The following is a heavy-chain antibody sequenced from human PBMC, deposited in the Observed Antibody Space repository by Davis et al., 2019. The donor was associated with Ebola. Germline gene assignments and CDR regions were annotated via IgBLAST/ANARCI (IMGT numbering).Heavy chain of an antibody. V-gene: IGHV1-69*13. J-gene: IGHJ3*02. CDR1: GGTLSSHS. D-gene: IGHD2-2*01. Sequence: SVKVSCKAPGGTLSSHSISWVRQAPGQGLEWMGGLIPISNIPGYAQKFQGRVTFAADESTSTAYLELSRLTSEDAAMYYCARPPSAALLRDAFDIWGQGTMVTVSS. CDR2: LIPISNIP. CDR3: ARPPSAALLRDAFDI.